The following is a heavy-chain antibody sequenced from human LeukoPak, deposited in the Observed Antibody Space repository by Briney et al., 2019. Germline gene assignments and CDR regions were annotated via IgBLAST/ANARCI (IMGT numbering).Heavy chain of an antibody. V-gene: IGHV3-30-3*01. CDR3: AREGGPGAFDY. CDR1: GFTFSSYA. CDR2: ISYDGSNK. Sequence: GGSLRLSCAASGFTFSSYAMHWVRQAPGKGLEWVAVISYDGSNKYYADSVKGRFTISRDNAKNSLYLQMNSLRAEDTAVYYCAREGGPGAFDYWGQGTLVTVSS. D-gene: IGHD2-15*01. J-gene: IGHJ4*02.